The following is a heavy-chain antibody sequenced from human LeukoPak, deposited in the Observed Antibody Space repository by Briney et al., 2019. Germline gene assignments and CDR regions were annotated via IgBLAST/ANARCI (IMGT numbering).Heavy chain of an antibody. CDR3: ARDFLGPGRLWFGELSADAFDI. Sequence: PGGSLRLSCAASGFTVSSNYMSWVRQAPGKGLEWVSVIYSGGDTYYADSVKGRFTISRDDSKNTLYLQMNSLRAEDTAVYYCARDFLGPGRLWFGELSADAFDIWGQGTMVTVSS. J-gene: IGHJ3*02. CDR1: GFTVSSNY. CDR2: IYSGGDT. V-gene: IGHV3-53*01. D-gene: IGHD3-10*01.